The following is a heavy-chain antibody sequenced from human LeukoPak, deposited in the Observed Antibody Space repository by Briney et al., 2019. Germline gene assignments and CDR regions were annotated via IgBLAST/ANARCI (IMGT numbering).Heavy chain of an antibody. V-gene: IGHV4-59*01. CDR1: GGSITSYY. CDR3: ARGGVNYKIAGP. D-gene: IGHD3-10*01. CDR2: IYYSGST. Sequence: SETLSLTCTVSGGSITSYYWSWIRQPPGKGLEWIGYIYYSGSTNYNPSLKSRVAISVDTSKNQFSLKLSSVTAADTAVYYCARGGVNYKIAGPWGQGALVTVSS. J-gene: IGHJ5*02.